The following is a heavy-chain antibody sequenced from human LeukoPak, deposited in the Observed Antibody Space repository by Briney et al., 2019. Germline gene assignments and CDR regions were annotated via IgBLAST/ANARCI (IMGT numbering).Heavy chain of an antibody. D-gene: IGHD3-9*01. V-gene: IGHV5-51*01. CDR1: GYSFSCYY. J-gene: IGHJ4*02. Sequence: GESLKISCKGSGYSFSCYYIAWVRRMPGKGLDWMGIIDPTASHINYIPSLHAHATISADKSINAAYLQWSTVNAADYVRYYCARRADILTGYSSYDYWGQGTLVTVSS. CDR3: ARRADILTGYSSYDY. CDR2: IDPTASHI.